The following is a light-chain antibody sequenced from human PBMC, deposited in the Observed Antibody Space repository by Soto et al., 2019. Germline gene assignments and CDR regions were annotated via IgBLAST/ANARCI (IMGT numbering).Light chain of an antibody. CDR1: QSLSTDD. J-gene: IGKJ2*02. Sequence: EVVLTQSPGTPSLSPGETATLSCRASQSLSTDDFAWYQQKPGQAPRLLIYSTSRRTSGVPDRFSASGSGTDFTLTISSLEPEDFAMYYCQKYDNLPCTFGQGTKLEIK. CDR2: STS. CDR3: QKYDNLPCT. V-gene: IGKV3-20*01.